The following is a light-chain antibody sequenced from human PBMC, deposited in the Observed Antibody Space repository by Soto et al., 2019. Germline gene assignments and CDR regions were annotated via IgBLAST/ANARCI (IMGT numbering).Light chain of an antibody. Sequence: EIILTQSPDTLSLSPGERATLSCRASQTVSSNYLAWCQQRPGQAPRLLIYGASTRAAGIPDRFSGSGSGTDFTLTITRLEPVDSAVYFCQQYTGPPTTFGQGTRLEIK. CDR2: GAS. V-gene: IGKV3-20*01. CDR3: QQYTGPPTT. J-gene: IGKJ5*01. CDR1: QTVSSNY.